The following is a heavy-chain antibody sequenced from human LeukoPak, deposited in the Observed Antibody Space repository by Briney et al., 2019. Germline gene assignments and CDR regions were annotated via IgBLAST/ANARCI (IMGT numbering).Heavy chain of an antibody. CDR3: AAKVTTRWYFDL. D-gene: IGHD4-17*01. V-gene: IGHV4-59*11. CDR2: VYHTGST. CDR1: GDSISSHY. J-gene: IGHJ2*01. Sequence: SETLSLTCNVSGDSISSHYRSWIRQPPGKGLEWIGFVYHTGSTNYNPSLKSRVTISVDTSKNQFSLKMRSVTAADTAVYYCAAKVTTRWYFDLWGRGTLVTVSS.